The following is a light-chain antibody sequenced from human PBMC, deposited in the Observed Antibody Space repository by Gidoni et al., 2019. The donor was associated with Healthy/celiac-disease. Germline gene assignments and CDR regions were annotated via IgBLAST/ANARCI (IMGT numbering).Light chain of an antibody. V-gene: IGKV1-33*01. J-gene: IGKJ5*01. Sequence: DIQMTQSPSSLSASVGDRVTITCQASQDISNYLNWYQQKPGKAPKLLIYDASNLETGVPSRFSGSGSWTAFTFTIISLQPEVIATYYCQQYDNLPLTFGQGTRLEIK. CDR1: QDISNY. CDR2: DAS. CDR3: QQYDNLPLT.